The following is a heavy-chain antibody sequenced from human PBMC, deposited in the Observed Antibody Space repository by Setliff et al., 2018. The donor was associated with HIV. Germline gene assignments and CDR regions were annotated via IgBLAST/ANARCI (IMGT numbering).Heavy chain of an antibody. CDR3: ARRPSSYNWFDP. Sequence: GESLKISCKGSGYSFTSYWIGWVRQMPGKGLEWVGVTYPGDSTTRYSPSLEGQVTISADRSINTAFLQWSSLKSSDTAIYYCARRPSSYNWFDPWGQGTLVTVSS. CDR2: TYPGDSTT. D-gene: IGHD6-6*01. CDR1: GYSFTSYW. V-gene: IGHV5-51*01. J-gene: IGHJ5*02.